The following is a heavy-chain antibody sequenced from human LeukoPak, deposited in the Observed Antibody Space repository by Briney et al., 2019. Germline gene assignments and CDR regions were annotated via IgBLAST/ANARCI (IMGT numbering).Heavy chain of an antibody. D-gene: IGHD5-24*01. Sequence: GGSLRLSCVASGFTFSNYWMTWVRQAPGKGLEWVANIKQDESEKYYVDSVKGRFTISRDNAKNSLYLQMNSLRAEDTAVYYCARDRDGPDYWGQGTLVTVSS. CDR2: IKQDESEK. V-gene: IGHV3-7*01. CDR1: GFTFSNYW. J-gene: IGHJ4*02. CDR3: ARDRDGPDY.